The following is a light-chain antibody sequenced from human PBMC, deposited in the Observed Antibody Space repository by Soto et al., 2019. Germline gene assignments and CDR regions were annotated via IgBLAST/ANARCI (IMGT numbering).Light chain of an antibody. J-gene: IGLJ3*02. CDR3: AAWDDSLWV. V-gene: IGLV1-47*01. CDR2: RNN. Sequence: QAVVTQPPSASGTPGLRVTISCSGSSSNIGSNYVYWYQQLPGTAPKLLIYRNNQRPSGVPDRFSGSKSGTSASLAISGLRSEDEADYYCAAWDDSLWVFGGGTKLTVL. CDR1: SSNIGSNY.